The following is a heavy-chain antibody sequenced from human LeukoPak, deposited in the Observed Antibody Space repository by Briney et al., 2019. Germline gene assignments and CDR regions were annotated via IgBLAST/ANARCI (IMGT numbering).Heavy chain of an antibody. J-gene: IGHJ5*02. Sequence: SVKVSCKASGYTFTSYDISWVRQAPGQGLEWMGGIIPIFGTANYAQKFQGRVTITADESTSTAYMELSSLRSEDTAVYYCARALEAGIAARPGWFDPWGQGTLVTVSS. V-gene: IGHV1-69*13. CDR3: ARALEAGIAARPGWFDP. CDR1: GYTFTSYD. D-gene: IGHD6-6*01. CDR2: IIPIFGTA.